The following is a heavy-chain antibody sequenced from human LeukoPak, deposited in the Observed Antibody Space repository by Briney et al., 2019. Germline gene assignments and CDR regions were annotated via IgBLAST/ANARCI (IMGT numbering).Heavy chain of an antibody. Sequence: GGSLRLSCAASGFTFSSYAMSWVRQAPGKGLERVSAISGSGGSTYYADSVKGRFTISRDNSKNTLYLQMNSLRAEDTAVYYCAKDHKRIAAAGSYFDYWGQGTLVTVSS. CDR1: GFTFSSYA. J-gene: IGHJ4*02. CDR2: ISGSGGST. CDR3: AKDHKRIAAAGSYFDY. V-gene: IGHV3-23*01. D-gene: IGHD6-13*01.